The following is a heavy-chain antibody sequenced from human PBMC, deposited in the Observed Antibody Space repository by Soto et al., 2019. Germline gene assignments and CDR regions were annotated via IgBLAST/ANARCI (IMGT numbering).Heavy chain of an antibody. J-gene: IGHJ6*02. CDR2: IYLDDAK. Sequence: QITLKESGPTLVKPTQTLTLTCTFSGFSLSTSGVGVGWIRQPPGKALEWLALIYLDDAKRYSPSLKSRLTIIKDTDKIQVVLTMTNMDPVDTATYYCDLFWSGGSCYSYLRCMDVWGHGTTVTVSS. CDR3: DLFWSGGSCYSYLRCMDV. V-gene: IGHV2-5*02. CDR1: GFSLSTSGVG. D-gene: IGHD2-15*01.